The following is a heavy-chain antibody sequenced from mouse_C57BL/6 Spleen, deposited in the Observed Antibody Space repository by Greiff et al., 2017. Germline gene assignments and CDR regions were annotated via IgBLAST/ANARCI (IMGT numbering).Heavy chain of an antibody. D-gene: IGHD1-1*01. V-gene: IGHV1-82*01. Sequence: QVQLQQSGPELVKPGASVKISCKASGYAFSSSWMNWVKQRPGKGLEWIGRIYPGDGDTNYNGKFKGKATLTADKSSSTAYMQLSSLTSEDSAVYFCARDYYYGSSPWGQGTTLTVSS. CDR1: GYAFSSSW. CDR3: ARDYYYGSSP. CDR2: IYPGDGDT. J-gene: IGHJ2*01.